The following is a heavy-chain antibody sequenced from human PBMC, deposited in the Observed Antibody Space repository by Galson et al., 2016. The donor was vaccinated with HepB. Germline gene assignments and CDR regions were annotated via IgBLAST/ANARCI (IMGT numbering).Heavy chain of an antibody. CDR3: AVDYGGNSAFDS. V-gene: IGHV4-4*02. D-gene: IGHD4-23*01. Sequence: WNWVRQPPGKGLEWIGEIYHSGRTNYSPSLKSRVTMSVDKSKNQFSLRLNSVTAADTAVYYCAVDYGGNSAFDSWGQGTLATVSS. J-gene: IGHJ4*02. CDR2: IYHSGRT.